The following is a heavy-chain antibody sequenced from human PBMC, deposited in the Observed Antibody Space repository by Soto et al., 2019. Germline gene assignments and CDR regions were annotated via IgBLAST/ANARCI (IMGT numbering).Heavy chain of an antibody. J-gene: IGHJ3*02. D-gene: IGHD6-6*01. CDR3: ARDKGLSSIAVRKAFDI. Sequence: GGSLRLSCAASGFTFSSYGMHWVRQAPGKGLEWVAVIWYDGSNKYYADSVKGRFTISRDNSKNTLYLQMNSLRAEDTAVYYCARDKGLSSIAVRKAFDIWGQGTMVTVSS. CDR1: GFTFSSYG. CDR2: IWYDGSNK. V-gene: IGHV3-33*01.